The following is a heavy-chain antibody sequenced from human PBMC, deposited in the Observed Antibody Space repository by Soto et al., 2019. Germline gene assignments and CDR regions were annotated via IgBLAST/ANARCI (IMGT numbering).Heavy chain of an antibody. Sequence: GGSLRLSCAASGFTFSSYGMHWVRQAPGKGLEWVAVIWYDGSNKYYADSVKGQFTISRNNSKNTPYLQMNSLRAEDTAVYYWASDPDSNPRIAVAADGSGYWGQGTLVTVSS. CDR3: ASDPDSNPRIAVAADGSGY. CDR2: IWYDGSNK. D-gene: IGHD6-19*01. J-gene: IGHJ4*02. V-gene: IGHV3-33*01. CDR1: GFTFSSYG.